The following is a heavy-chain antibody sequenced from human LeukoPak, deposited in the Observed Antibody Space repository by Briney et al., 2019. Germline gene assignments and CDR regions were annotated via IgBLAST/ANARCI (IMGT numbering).Heavy chain of an antibody. D-gene: IGHD6-6*01. Sequence: SGPTLVKPPQTLTLSCTFSGFAPNTSGMGVGWIRQPPGKALEWLALIYWNDDERYSPSLKSRLTITKGTSTKQVVLTMTNMDPVDTATYNCVHFVRASTHFDYWGQGTLVTVSS. CDR1: GFAPNTSGMG. J-gene: IGHJ4*02. CDR2: IYWNDDE. CDR3: VHFVRASTHFDY. V-gene: IGHV2-5*01.